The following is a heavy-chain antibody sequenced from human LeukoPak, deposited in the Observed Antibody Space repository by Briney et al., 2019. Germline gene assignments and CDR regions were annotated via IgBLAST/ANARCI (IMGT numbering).Heavy chain of an antibody. CDR2: INTNTGNP. V-gene: IGHV7-4-1*02. J-gene: IGHJ4*02. CDR3: ARSEYSPLHYYFDY. D-gene: IGHD6-6*01. Sequence: GASVKVSCKASGYTFTSYAMNWVRQAPGQGLEWMGWINTNTGNPTYAQGFTGRFVFSLDTSVSTAYLHISSLKAEDTAVYYCARSEYSPLHYYFDYWGQGTLVTVSS. CDR1: GYTFTSYA.